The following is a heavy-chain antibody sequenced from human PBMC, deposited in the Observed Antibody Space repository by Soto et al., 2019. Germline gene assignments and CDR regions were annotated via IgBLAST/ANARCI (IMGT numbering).Heavy chain of an antibody. D-gene: IGHD6-13*01. CDR3: ARAVLSSGWYLSWFDP. Sequence: ASVKVSCKASGGTFSSYAISWVRQAPGQGLEWMGGIIPIFGTANYAQKFQGRVTITADESTSTAYMELSSLRSEDTAVYYCARAVLSSGWYLSWFDPWGQGTLVTVSS. V-gene: IGHV1-69*13. CDR2: IIPIFGTA. J-gene: IGHJ5*02. CDR1: GGTFSSYA.